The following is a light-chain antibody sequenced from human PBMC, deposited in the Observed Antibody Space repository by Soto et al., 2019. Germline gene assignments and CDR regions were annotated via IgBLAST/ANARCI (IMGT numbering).Light chain of an antibody. CDR3: QQCNSWPLT. CDR1: QSVGSY. V-gene: IGKV3-11*01. J-gene: IGKJ4*01. Sequence: EIVLTQSPATLSLSPGEGTTISCRASQSVGSYLARYQKKSGQPPRLLTYDASKRATDIPARFRGSGSGTDFNLTISSLAPEDFAIYYCQQCNSWPLTFGGGTKVEI. CDR2: DAS.